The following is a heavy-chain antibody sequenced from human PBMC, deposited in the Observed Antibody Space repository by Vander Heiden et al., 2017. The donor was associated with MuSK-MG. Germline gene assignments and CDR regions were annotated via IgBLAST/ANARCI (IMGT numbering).Heavy chain of an antibody. Sequence: QVQLQQWGAGLLKPSETLSLTCAVYGGSFSGYYWSWIRQPPGTGLEWIGEINHSGSTNYNPSLKSRVTISVDTSKNQFSLKLSSVTAADTAVYYCARISTTAYCGGDCSYDYWGQGTLVTVSS. CDR2: INHSGST. CDR1: GGSFSGYY. D-gene: IGHD2-21*02. J-gene: IGHJ4*02. CDR3: ARISTTAYCGGDCSYDY. V-gene: IGHV4-34*01.